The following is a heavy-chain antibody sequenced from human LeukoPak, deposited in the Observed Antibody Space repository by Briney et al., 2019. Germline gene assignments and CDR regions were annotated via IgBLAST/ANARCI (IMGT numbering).Heavy chain of an antibody. CDR2: INPSSGGT. J-gene: IGHJ5*02. Sequence: ASVKVSCKASGYTFIDYYMDWVRQAPGQGLEWMGRINPSSGGTNYAQKFQGRVTMTRDTSISTAYMELSRLRSDDTAVYYCARDDNSGYHSGPWGQGTLVTVSS. CDR1: GYTFIDYY. CDR3: ARDDNSGYHSGP. D-gene: IGHD3-22*01. V-gene: IGHV1-2*06.